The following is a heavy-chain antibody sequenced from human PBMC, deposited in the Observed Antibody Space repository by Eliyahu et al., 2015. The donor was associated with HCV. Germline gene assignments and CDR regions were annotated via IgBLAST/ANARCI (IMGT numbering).Heavy chain of an antibody. V-gene: IGHV4-4*07. CDR1: GASLSSYY. Sequence: QVQLQESGPRLVKPSETLSLTCPVSGASLSSYYWSWIRQPAGKGLEWIGRIYPSGSTNYNPSLKSRVTMSVDTSKNQFSLKLSSVTAADTAVYYCARESITIFGVVRKYYFDYWGQGTLVTVSS. CDR3: ARESITIFGVVRKYYFDY. D-gene: IGHD3-3*01. J-gene: IGHJ4*02. CDR2: IYPSGST.